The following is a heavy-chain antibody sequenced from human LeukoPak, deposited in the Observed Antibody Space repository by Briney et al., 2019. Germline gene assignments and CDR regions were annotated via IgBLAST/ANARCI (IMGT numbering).Heavy chain of an antibody. D-gene: IGHD6-13*01. J-gene: IGHJ4*02. V-gene: IGHV3-23*01. CDR1: GFTFSSHA. CDR3: ASWNYVDY. CDR2: IGLSGGTT. Sequence: PGGSLRLSCAASGFTFSSHAMSWVCQAPGKGLEWVSRIGLSGGTTYNEDCVKGRFTISRDNSKNTLYLQMNSLRAEDTAVYYCASWNYVDYWGQGTLVTVSS.